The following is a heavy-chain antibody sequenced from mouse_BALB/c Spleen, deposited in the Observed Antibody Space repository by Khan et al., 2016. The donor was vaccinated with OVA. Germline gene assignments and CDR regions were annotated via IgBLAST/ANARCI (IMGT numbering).Heavy chain of an antibody. CDR2: ISYSGST. D-gene: IGHD1-2*01. Sequence: EVKLLESGPGLVKPSQSLSLTCTVTGYSITSGYGWNWIRQSPGNKLEWMGYISYSGSTNYNPSPKSRISITRDTSKNQFFLQLNSVTTEDTSTYYCARTARIKYWGQGTTLTVSS. CDR1: GYSITSGYG. V-gene: IGHV3-2*02. J-gene: IGHJ2*01. CDR3: ARTARIKY.